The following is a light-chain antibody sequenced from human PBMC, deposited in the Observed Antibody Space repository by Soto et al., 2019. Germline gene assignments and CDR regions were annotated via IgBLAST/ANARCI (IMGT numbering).Light chain of an antibody. Sequence: IQMTQSPSSLSASVGDRVTITCRASQGIINALGWYQQKPWKAPKLLIYAASTLQSGVPSRFSGSGSGTDFTLTISSLQPEDFATYYCLLDYNYLWMFGQRTKVDI. J-gene: IGKJ1*01. CDR3: LLDYNYLWM. CDR1: QGIINA. CDR2: AAS. V-gene: IGKV1-6*01.